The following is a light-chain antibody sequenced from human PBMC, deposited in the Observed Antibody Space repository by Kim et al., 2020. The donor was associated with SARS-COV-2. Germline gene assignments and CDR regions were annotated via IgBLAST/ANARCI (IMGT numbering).Light chain of an antibody. CDR2: AAS. CDR3: QQSYRTPYT. J-gene: IGKJ2*01. Sequence: SASVGDRVTITCRASQSITNYLNGYQLKPGKAPKLLIYAASSLQSGVPSRFSGSGSGTEFTLTISSLQREDFATYYCQQSYRTPYTSGQGTKLEI. CDR1: QSITNY. V-gene: IGKV1-39*01.